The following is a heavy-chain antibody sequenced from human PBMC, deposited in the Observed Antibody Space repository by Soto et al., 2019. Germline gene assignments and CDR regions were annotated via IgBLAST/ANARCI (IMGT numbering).Heavy chain of an antibody. J-gene: IGHJ5*02. Sequence: SVKVSCKASGGTFSSYAISWVRQAPGQGLEWMGGIIPIFGTANYAQQFQGRVTITAAESTSTAYMELSSLRSEDTAVYYCARDRIVVVTATASYNWFDPWGQGTLVTVSS. CDR2: IIPIFGTA. CDR3: ARDRIVVVTATASYNWFDP. CDR1: GGTFSSYA. D-gene: IGHD2-21*02. V-gene: IGHV1-69*13.